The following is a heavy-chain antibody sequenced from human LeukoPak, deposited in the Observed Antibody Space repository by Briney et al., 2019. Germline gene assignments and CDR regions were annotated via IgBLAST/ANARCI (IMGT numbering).Heavy chain of an antibody. CDR3: ARGRYSSSWYVDF. D-gene: IGHD6-13*01. CDR2: IYTSGGT. Sequence: PSQTLSLTCTVSGGSISSGSYYWSWIRQPAGKGLEWIGLIYTSGGTNYNPSLKSRVTISVDTSKNQFSLKLSSVTAADTAVYYCARGRYSSSWYVDFWGQGTLVTVSS. CDR1: GGSISSGSYY. V-gene: IGHV4-61*02. J-gene: IGHJ4*02.